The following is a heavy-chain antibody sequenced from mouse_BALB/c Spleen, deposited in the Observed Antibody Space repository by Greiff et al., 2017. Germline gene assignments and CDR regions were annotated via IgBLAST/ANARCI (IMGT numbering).Heavy chain of an antibody. Sequence: QVQLKQSGAELVKPGASVKLSCKASGYTFTSYYMYWVKQRPGQGLEWIGEINPSNGGTNFNEKFKSKATLTVDKSSSTAYMQLSSLTSEDSAVYYCTYGSSYGAMDYWGQGTSVTVSS. CDR3: TYGSSYGAMDY. D-gene: IGHD1-1*01. CDR1: GYTFTSYY. J-gene: IGHJ4*01. CDR2: INPSNGGT. V-gene: IGHV1S81*02.